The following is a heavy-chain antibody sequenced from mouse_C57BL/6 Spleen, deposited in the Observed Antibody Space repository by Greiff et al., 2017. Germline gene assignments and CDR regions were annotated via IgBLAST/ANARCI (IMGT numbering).Heavy chain of an antibody. Sequence: EVKVVESGEGLVKPGGSLKLSCAASGFTFSSYAMSWVRQTPEKRLEWVAYISSGGDYIYYADTVKGRFTISRDNARNTLYLQMSSLKSEDTAMYYCTRENHDDYAMDYWGQGTSVTVSS. V-gene: IGHV5-9-1*02. CDR2: ISSGGDYI. D-gene: IGHD2-12*01. CDR3: TRENHDDYAMDY. J-gene: IGHJ4*01. CDR1: GFTFSSYA.